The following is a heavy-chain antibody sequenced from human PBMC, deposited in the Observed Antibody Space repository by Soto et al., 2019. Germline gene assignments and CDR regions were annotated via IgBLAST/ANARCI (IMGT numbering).Heavy chain of an antibody. CDR2: SHGDVGGT. CDR3: AKGQVNGNGVFDGFYI. CDR1: GFTFRHYA. J-gene: IGHJ3*02. D-gene: IGHD2-8*01. Sequence: ELQLLEPGGGLVQPGGSLRLYCAGSGFTFRHYAMSWVRQAPGRGPAWVSSSHGDVGGTYYADSVKGRFTISREKSKNTLYLDMNSVRADDAAFDYCAKGQVNGNGVFDGFYIWRQGTLVTVS. V-gene: IGHV3-23*01.